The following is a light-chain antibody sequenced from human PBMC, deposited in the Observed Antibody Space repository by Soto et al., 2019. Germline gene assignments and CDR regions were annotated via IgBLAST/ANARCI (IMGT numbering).Light chain of an antibody. Sequence: EIVLTQAAATLSLNPGERATLSCRASQSVSSYLAWYQQKPGQAPRLLIYDASNRATGIPARFSGSGSGTDFTLTISSLEPEDFAVYYCQQRSNWLTITFGQGTRLEIK. J-gene: IGKJ5*01. CDR3: QQRSNWLTIT. V-gene: IGKV3-11*01. CDR2: DAS. CDR1: QSVSSY.